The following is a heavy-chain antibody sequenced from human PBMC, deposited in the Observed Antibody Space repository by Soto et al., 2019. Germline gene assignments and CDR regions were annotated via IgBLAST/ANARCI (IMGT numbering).Heavy chain of an antibody. CDR3: ARLSYYYYYMDV. CDR1: GGSISSGDYY. V-gene: IGHV4-31*03. Sequence: PSETLSLTCTVSGGSISSGDYYWSWIRQYPGEGLEWIGYIYYSGITYYNPSLKSRVTISVDTSKNQFSLKLRSVTAADTAVYCCARLSYYYYYMDVWGKGTTDTVSS. CDR2: IYYSGIT. J-gene: IGHJ6*03.